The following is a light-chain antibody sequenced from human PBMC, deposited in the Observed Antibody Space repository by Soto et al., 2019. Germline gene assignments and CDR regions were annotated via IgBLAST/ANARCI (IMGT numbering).Light chain of an antibody. J-gene: IGKJ1*01. CDR2: GAS. Sequence: EVVMTQSPGTLSVSPGERATLSCRASQSISRNLAWYQQKPGQAPRVLIYGASTRATGIPARFTGSGSGTEFILTITSLQSEDSAVYYCQEYNTWPWTFGQGTKVEFK. CDR1: QSISRN. CDR3: QEYNTWPWT. V-gene: IGKV3-15*01.